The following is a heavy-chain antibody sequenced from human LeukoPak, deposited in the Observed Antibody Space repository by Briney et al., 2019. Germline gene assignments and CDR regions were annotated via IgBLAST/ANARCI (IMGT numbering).Heavy chain of an antibody. V-gene: IGHV7-4-1*02. J-gene: IGHJ4*02. CDR2: INTNTGNP. CDR3: AREYSSSWYDKKRREGGDY. CDR1: GYTFTSYA. Sequence: ASVKVSCKASGYTFTSYAMNWVRQAPRQGLEWMGWINTNTGNPTYAQGFTGRFVFSLDTSVSTAYLQISSLKAEDTAVYYCAREYSSSWYDKKRREGGDYWGQGTLVTVSS. D-gene: IGHD6-13*01.